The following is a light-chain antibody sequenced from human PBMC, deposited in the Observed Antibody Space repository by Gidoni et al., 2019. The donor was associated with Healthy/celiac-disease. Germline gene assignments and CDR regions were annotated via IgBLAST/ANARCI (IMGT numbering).Light chain of an antibody. CDR2: AAS. CDR1: QSISSY. J-gene: IGKJ1*01. V-gene: IGKV1-39*01. CDR3: QQSYSTPPWT. Sequence: DIQMTQSPSSLSASVGDRVTITSRASQSISSYLNWYQQKQGKAPKLLIYAASSLQSGVPSRFSGSGSGTDFTLTISSLQPEDFATYYCQQSYSTPPWTFGQGTKVEIK.